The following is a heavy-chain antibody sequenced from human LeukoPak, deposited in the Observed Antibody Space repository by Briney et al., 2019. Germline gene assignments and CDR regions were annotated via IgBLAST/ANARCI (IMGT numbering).Heavy chain of an antibody. CDR3: ARDGFALITMGKCRLFQFDY. CDR2: ISYDGSNK. CDR1: GFTFSSYA. J-gene: IGHJ4*02. V-gene: IGHV3-30*01. Sequence: RGSLRLSCAASGFTFSSYAMHWVRQAPGKGLEWVAVISYDGSNKYYADSVKGRFTISRDNSKNTLYLQMNSLRAEDTAVYYCARDGFALITMGKCRLFQFDYWGQGTLVTVSS. D-gene: IGHD3-10*01.